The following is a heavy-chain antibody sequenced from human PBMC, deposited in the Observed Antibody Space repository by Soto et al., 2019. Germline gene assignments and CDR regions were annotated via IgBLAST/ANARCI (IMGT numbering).Heavy chain of an antibody. Sequence: SCKSSGYAFTGYYIHWVRQAPGKGLEWISSISGSGLNKYYADSVKGRFTISRDNSKNTVYLELSNLRAEDTAVYHCAKNQGVELVPLATVDWFDPWGQGSVVTVSS. V-gene: IGHV3-23*01. CDR1: GYAFTGYY. CDR2: ISGSGLNK. D-gene: IGHD1-26*01. J-gene: IGHJ5*02. CDR3: AKNQGVELVPLATVDWFDP.